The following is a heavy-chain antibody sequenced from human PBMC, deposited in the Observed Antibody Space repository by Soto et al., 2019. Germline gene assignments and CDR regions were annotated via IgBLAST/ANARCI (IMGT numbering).Heavy chain of an antibody. D-gene: IGHD3-9*01. J-gene: IGHJ6*02. CDR1: GFTFSSYS. CDR2: ISSSSSTI. CDR3: ARDSSYYDILTGEYYYYYGMDV. V-gene: IGHV3-48*01. Sequence: EVQLVESGGGLVQPGGSLRLSCAASGFTFSSYSMNWVRQAPGKGLEWVSYISSSSSTIYYADSVKGRFTISRDNAKNSLYLQMNSLRAEDTAVYYCARDSSYYDILTGEYYYYYGMDVWGQGTTVTVSS.